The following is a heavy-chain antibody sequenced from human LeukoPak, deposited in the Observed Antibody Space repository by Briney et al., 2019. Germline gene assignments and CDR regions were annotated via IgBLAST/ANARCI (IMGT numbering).Heavy chain of an antibody. D-gene: IGHD3-16*01. CDR3: ARAGAYHFDN. J-gene: IGHJ4*02. Sequence: GGSLRLSCAASGFTFRTYDMSWVRQAPGKGLEWVSVISGSGDNTYYADSVKGRFTISRDNAKNTLYLQMNSLRAEDTAVYYCARAGAYHFDNWGQGTLVTVSS. CDR1: GFTFRTYD. V-gene: IGHV3-23*01. CDR2: ISGSGDNT.